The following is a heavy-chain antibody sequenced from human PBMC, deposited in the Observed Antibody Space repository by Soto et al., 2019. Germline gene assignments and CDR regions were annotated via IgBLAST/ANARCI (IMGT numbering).Heavy chain of an antibody. V-gene: IGHV4-39*01. J-gene: IGHJ4*02. CDR3: ARLPWIAVVRGGIDY. CDR2: IYYSGSN. Sequence: SETRCLTCTVSGGSISSSRYYGGWIRQPPGKGLEGIRSIYYSGSNYYNPSLKSRVTISVDTSKNQFSLKLSSVTAEDTAVYYCARLPWIAVVRGGIDYWGQGTLVTVSS. D-gene: IGHD3-10*01. CDR1: GGSISSSRYY.